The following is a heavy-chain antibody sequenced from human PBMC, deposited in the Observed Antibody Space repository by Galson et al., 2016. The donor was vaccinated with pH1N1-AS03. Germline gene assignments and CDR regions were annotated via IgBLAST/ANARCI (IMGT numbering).Heavy chain of an antibody. D-gene: IGHD4/OR15-4a*01. CDR2: ISPSDGNT. V-gene: IGHV1-46*01. Sequence: SVKVSCKASGYTFTSYYIHWVRQAPGQGREWMGIISPSDGNTNYAQRFQGRVTMTRDTSTSTVNMELSGLRSDDTAVYYCARVTAGLTGYYYAMDVWGQGTTVTVSS. CDR3: ARVTAGLTGYYYAMDV. J-gene: IGHJ6*02. CDR1: GYTFTSYY.